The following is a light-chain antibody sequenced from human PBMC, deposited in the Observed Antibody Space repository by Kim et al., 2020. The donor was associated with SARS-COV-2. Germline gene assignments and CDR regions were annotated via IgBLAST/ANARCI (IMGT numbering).Light chain of an antibody. V-gene: IGKV3-15*01. CDR3: QQYNNWPPNT. Sequence: VSPGERATRSCRSSQSISNTLAWYQQKPGQAPRLLIYGVSTRATDIPARFSGSGSGTDFTLTISSLQSEDFAVYYCQQYNNWPPNTFGQGTKLEI. J-gene: IGKJ2*01. CDR2: GVS. CDR1: QSISNT.